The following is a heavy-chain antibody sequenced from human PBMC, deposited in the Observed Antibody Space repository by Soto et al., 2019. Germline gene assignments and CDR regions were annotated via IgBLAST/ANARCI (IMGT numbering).Heavy chain of an antibody. CDR3: AHDYYDSSTYYPHDAFDI. CDR1: GFSLTTSDMG. V-gene: IGHV2-5*01. D-gene: IGHD3-22*01. Sequence: SGPTLVNPTQTLTLTCTFSGFSLTTSDMGVGWIRQSPGQALEWLALIYWNDDKRYSPSLKSRLTITKDTSKNQVVLTMTNMDPVDTATYYCAHDYYDSSTYYPHDAFDIWGQGXLVTV. CDR2: IYWNDDK. J-gene: IGHJ3*02.